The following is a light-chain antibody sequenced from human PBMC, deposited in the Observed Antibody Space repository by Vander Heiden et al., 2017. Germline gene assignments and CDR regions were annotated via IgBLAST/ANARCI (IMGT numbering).Light chain of an antibody. CDR1: QSISSY. J-gene: IGKJ4*01. V-gene: IGKV1-39*01. Sequence: DIQMTQSPSSLSASVGDRVTITCRASQSISSYLNWYQQKPGKAPKLLIYAASSLQSGVPSRFSGSGSGTDFTLTISRLQPEDVATYYCQQSYRPLTFGGGTKVEIK. CDR3: QQSYRPLT. CDR2: AAS.